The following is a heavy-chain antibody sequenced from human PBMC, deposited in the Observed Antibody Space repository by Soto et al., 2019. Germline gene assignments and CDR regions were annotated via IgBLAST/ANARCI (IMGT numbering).Heavy chain of an antibody. CDR1: GGSFSGYQ. CDR3: ARGLILWFGELSRRGGYYYYMDV. J-gene: IGHJ6*03. D-gene: IGHD3-10*01. V-gene: IGHV4-34*01. CDR2: INDSGNI. Sequence: QVQLQQWGAGLLKPSETLSLTCAVYGGSFSGYQWSWIRQTPGKGLEWIGEINDSGNINYNPSLKSRVTILMDTPKKQISLKLSSVTAADTAAYYCARGLILWFGELSRRGGYYYYMDVWGTGTTVTVSS.